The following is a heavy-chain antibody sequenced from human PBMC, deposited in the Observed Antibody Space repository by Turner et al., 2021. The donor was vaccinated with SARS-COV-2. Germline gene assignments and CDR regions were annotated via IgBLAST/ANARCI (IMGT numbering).Heavy chain of an antibody. D-gene: IGHD2-21*01. V-gene: IGHV4-4*02. J-gene: IGHJ4*02. CDR1: GGPFSGATW. CDR2: IHHYGGT. CDR3: ARGGGYCLDY. Sequence: QVHLQESGPGLVRPSGTLSLTCTVSGGPFSGATWWNWVRQAPGKGLEWIGGIHHYGGTNYNPSLKSRVSISLDDSKRQFSLILNSATAADTAVYYCARGGGYCLDYWGQGMLVTVSS.